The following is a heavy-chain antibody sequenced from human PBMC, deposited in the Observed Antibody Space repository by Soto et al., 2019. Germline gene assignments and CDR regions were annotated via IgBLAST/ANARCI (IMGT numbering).Heavy chain of an antibody. CDR1: EGTIGDVGDP. D-gene: IGHD3-10*01. V-gene: IGHV4-30-2*01. Sequence: VAEGTIGDVGDPWSWKKQPPGKGLEWIGYMYHSGSTYYNPSLKSRVTISIDRSKNSLYLQMNSLRAEDTAVYYGAREKRYGSGSYSLDDLGQGTLVTVSS. J-gene: IGHJ4*02. CDR2: MYHSGST. CDR3: AREKRYGSGSYSLDD.